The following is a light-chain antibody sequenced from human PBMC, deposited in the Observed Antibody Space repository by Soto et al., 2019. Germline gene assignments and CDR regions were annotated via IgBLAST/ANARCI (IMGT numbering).Light chain of an antibody. J-gene: IGKJ3*01. Sequence: DIQMTQSPSSLSASVRDRVTITCQASQDISNYLNWYQHKPGKAPKLLICDASNLEPGVPSRFNGSGSGTDFTFTISSLQPEDIATYYCQQYANLPFTFGPGTKVDIK. CDR3: QQYANLPFT. CDR2: DAS. V-gene: IGKV1-33*01. CDR1: QDISNY.